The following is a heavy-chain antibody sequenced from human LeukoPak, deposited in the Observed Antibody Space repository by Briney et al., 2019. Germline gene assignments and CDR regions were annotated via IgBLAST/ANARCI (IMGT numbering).Heavy chain of an antibody. CDR3: ARERHDYGDYGAYYFDY. D-gene: IGHD4-17*01. CDR1: GFTVSSNY. Sequence: GGSLRLSCAASGFTVSSNYMSWVRQAPGKGLEWVSVIYSGGSTYYADSVKGRFTISRDNSKNTLYLQMNSLRAEDTAVYYCARERHDYGDYGAYYFDYWGQGTLVTVSS. CDR2: IYSGGST. J-gene: IGHJ4*02. V-gene: IGHV3-66*01.